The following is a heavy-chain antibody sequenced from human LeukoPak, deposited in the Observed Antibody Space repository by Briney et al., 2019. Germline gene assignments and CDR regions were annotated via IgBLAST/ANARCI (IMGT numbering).Heavy chain of an antibody. CDR2: ISGSGSST. CDR1: GFTFSTYA. Sequence: GGSLRLSCAASGFTFSTYAMSSVRQAPGKGLEWVSVISGSGSSTYYADSVKGRFTISRDNSKNTLYLQRNSLRAEDTAVYYCAKEMATIRAFDFWGQGTMVTVSS. J-gene: IGHJ3*01. D-gene: IGHD5-24*01. CDR3: AKEMATIRAFDF. V-gene: IGHV3-23*01.